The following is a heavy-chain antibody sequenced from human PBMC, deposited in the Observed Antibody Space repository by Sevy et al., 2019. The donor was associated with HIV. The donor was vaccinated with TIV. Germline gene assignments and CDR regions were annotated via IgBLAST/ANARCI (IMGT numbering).Heavy chain of an antibody. CDR2: IIPIFGTA. D-gene: IGHD2-2*01. CDR1: GGTFSSYA. CDR3: ARTVVVPAAIPRDYYYYYMDV. V-gene: IGHV1-69*13. Sequence: ASVKVSCKASGGTFSSYAISWVRQAPGQGLEWMGGIIPIFGTANYAQKFQGRVTITADESTSTAYMELSSLRSEDTAVYYCARTVVVPAAIPRDYYYYYMDVWGKWTTVTVSS. J-gene: IGHJ6*03.